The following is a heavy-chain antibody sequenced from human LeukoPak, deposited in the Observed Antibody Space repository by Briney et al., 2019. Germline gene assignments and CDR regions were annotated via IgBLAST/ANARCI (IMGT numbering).Heavy chain of an antibody. CDR1: GFTFSSYW. D-gene: IGHD2-15*01. V-gene: IGHV3-74*01. CDR3: VRGVEPTWS. Sequence: PGGSLRLSCAASGFTFSSYWMHWVRQAPGKGPVWVSRINNDGSGTTYADSVKGRFTISRDDAKNTLYLQMNSLRAEDTAVYYCVRGVEPTWSWGQGTLVTVSS. CDR2: INNDGSGT. J-gene: IGHJ5*02.